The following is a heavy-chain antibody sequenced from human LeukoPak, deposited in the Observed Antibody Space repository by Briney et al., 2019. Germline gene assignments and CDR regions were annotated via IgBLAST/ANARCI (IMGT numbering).Heavy chain of an antibody. V-gene: IGHV4-34*01. CDR3: ARGRPPIYCSGGSCPRYYYYYVDV. CDR1: GGSFSGYY. Sequence: PSETLSLTCAVYGGSFSGYYWSWIRQPPGKGLEWIGEINHSGSTNYNPSLKSRVTISVDTSKNQFSLKLSSVTAADTAVYYCARGRPPIYCSGGSCPRYYYYYVDVWGKGTTVTVSS. J-gene: IGHJ6*03. CDR2: INHSGST. D-gene: IGHD2-15*01.